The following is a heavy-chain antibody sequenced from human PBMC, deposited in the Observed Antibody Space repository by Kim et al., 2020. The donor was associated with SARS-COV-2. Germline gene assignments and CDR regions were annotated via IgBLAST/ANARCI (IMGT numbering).Heavy chain of an antibody. Sequence: GGSLRLSCAASGFTFSSRDMPWVRQVIGKGLEWVSAIGTVGDTYYPDSVKGRFTISRENAKNTLYLQMNSLRAEDTAVYYCAREGYTDSVDSIYVRWGRG. V-gene: IGHV3-13*01. CDR1: GFTFSSRD. D-gene: IGHD3-10*02. CDR2: IGTVGDT. J-gene: IGHJ2*01. CDR3: AREGYTDSVDSIYVR.